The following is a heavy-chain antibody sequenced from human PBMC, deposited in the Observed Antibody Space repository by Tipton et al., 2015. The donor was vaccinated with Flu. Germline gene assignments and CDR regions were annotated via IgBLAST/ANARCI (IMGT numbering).Heavy chain of an antibody. CDR1: GFTFSSSW. J-gene: IGHJ6*02. D-gene: IGHD2-21*01. CDR3: ARDRGGRYYFYGMDV. Sequence: GSLRLSCAASGFTFSSSWMGWVRQAPGKGLQWVASIMRDGSEQNYVDSVNGRFTISRDNAKNSLYLQMNSLRTEDTAVYYCARDRGGRYYFYGMDVWGQGTTVTVSS. CDR2: IMRDGSEQ. V-gene: IGHV3-7*01.